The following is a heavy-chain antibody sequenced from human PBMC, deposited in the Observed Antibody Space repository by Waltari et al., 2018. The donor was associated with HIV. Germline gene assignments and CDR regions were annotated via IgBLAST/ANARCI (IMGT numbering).Heavy chain of an antibody. CDR1: DDSITGRFY. CDR3: ARQDESRGFSTFFDS. CDR2: IYHSGSA. J-gene: IGHJ4*02. V-gene: IGHV4-38-2*02. Sequence: QLQLQESGPGLVKPSETLSLTCSISDDSITGRFYWAWIRQAPGKGLEWIGNIYHSGSAYYSTSLKSRVTISIDTSKNEFSLDLSSVTAADTAVYYCARQDESRGFSTFFDSWGQGMLVTVSS. D-gene: IGHD6-19*01.